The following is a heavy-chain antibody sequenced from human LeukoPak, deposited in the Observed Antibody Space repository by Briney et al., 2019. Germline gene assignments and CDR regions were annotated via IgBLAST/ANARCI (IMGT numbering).Heavy chain of an antibody. CDR2: IHYSGST. CDR1: GGSISSYY. J-gene: IGHJ4*02. CDR3: ARFGAGAAPDS. V-gene: IGHV4-59*12. D-gene: IGHD6-13*01. Sequence: SETLSLTCTVSGGSISSYYWSWIRQPPGKGLEWIGSIHYSGSTYYNPSLKSPVTISVDTSKNQFSLDLRSVTAADTAVYYCARFGAGAAPDSWGQGTLVTVSS.